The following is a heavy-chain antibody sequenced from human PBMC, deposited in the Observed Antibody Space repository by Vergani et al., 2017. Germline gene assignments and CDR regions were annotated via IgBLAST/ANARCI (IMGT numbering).Heavy chain of an antibody. CDR1: GGSISSGGYY. Sequence: QVQLQESGPGLVKPSPTLSLTCTVSGGSISSGGYYWSWIRQHPGKGLEWIGYIYYSGSTYYNPSLKSRVTISVDTSKNQFSLKLSSVTAADTAVYYCARDIIPSGYSYENWFDHWGQGTLVTVSS. CDR3: ARDIIPSGYSYENWFDH. CDR2: IYYSGST. J-gene: IGHJ5*02. D-gene: IGHD5-18*01. V-gene: IGHV4-31*03.